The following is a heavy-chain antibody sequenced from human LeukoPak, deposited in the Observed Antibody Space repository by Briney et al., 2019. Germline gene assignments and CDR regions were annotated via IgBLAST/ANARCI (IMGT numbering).Heavy chain of an antibody. CDR1: GGTFSSYA. J-gene: IGHJ5*02. CDR2: IIPIFGTA. Sequence: SVKVSCKASGGTFSSYAISWVRQAPGQGLEWMGGIIPIFGTANYAQKFQGRVTITTDESTSTAYMELSSLRSEDTAVYYCARENAVVVPAAILWFEPWGQGTLVTVSS. V-gene: IGHV1-69*05. CDR3: ARENAVVVPAAILWFEP. D-gene: IGHD2-2*02.